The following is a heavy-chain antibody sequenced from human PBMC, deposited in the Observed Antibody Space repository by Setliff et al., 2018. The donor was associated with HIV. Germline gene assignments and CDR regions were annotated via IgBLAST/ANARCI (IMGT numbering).Heavy chain of an antibody. CDR1: DFSIGATSYY. CDR2: VYYNGDT. CDR3: ARLGYYNLWSGYWTDT. D-gene: IGHD3-3*01. V-gene: IGHV4-39*01. Sequence: PSETLSLTCNVLDFSIGATSYYWGWIRQPPGKGLQWIGSVYYNGDTKYNPSLKSRLVISVDKTKTQFSLMLNSLTVADTAVYYCARLGYYNLWSGYWTDTWGQGKSVTVSS. J-gene: IGHJ4*02.